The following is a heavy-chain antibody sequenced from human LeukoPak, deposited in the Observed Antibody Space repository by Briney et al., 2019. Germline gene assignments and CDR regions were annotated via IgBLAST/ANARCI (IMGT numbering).Heavy chain of an antibody. Sequence: PGGSLRLSCAASGFTFDDYAMHWVRQAPGKGLEWVSGISWNSDSIDYADSVKGRFTISRDNAKNSLYLQMNSLRAEDTAVYYCAKESESYDSSGSTFDYWGQGTLVTVSS. J-gene: IGHJ4*02. V-gene: IGHV3-9*01. CDR1: GFTFDDYA. CDR3: AKESESYDSSGSTFDY. CDR2: ISWNSDSI. D-gene: IGHD3-22*01.